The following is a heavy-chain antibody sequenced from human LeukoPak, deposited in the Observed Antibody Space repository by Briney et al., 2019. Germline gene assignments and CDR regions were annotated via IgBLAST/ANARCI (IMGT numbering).Heavy chain of an antibody. CDR3: AKGRSLSGYSYGYDY. J-gene: IGHJ4*02. Sequence: GGSLRLSCAASGFTLSTYWMSWVRQVPGKGLEWVSAISGSGGGTYYADSVKGRFTISRDNSKNTLYLQMSSLRAEDTAVYYCAKGRSLSGYSYGYDYWGQGTLVTVSS. CDR2: ISGSGGGT. D-gene: IGHD5-18*01. CDR1: GFTLSTYW. V-gene: IGHV3-23*01.